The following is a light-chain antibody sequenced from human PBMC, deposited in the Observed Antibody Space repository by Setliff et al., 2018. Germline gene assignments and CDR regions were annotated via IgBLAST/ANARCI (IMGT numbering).Light chain of an antibody. CDR1: SSDIGGYKY. CDR3: SSNIGSNNFDV. J-gene: IGLJ1*01. V-gene: IGLV2-8*01. Sequence: QSVLTQPASVSGSPGQSITISCTGTSSDIGGYKYVSWYQQHPGKAPKLMIYEVNKRPSGVPDRFSGSKSGNTASLTVSGLQAEDEADYYCSSNIGSNNFDVFGTGTKV. CDR2: EVN.